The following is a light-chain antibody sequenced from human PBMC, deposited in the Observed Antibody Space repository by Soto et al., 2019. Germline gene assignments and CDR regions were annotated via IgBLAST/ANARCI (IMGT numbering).Light chain of an antibody. J-gene: IGKJ3*01. CDR3: QHYGNLPRDFS. V-gene: IGKV1-33*01. CDR2: DGS. CDR1: QDISNH. Sequence: DIQMTQSPSSLSASVGDRVTIACQASQDISNHLNWYQQKPGKAPKLLIYDGSTLEDGVPSRFSGSGSGTDFTFTISSLQPEDLATYYCQHYGNLPRDFSVGPGTKVIIK.